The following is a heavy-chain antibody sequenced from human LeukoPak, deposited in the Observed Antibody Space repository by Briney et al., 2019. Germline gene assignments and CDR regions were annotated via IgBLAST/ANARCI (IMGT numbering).Heavy chain of an antibody. CDR3: ARAEVGATGRVTYGMDV. D-gene: IGHD1-26*01. V-gene: IGHV1-2*06. CDR2: INPNSGGT. CDR1: GGTFSSYA. Sequence: ASVKVSCKASGGTFSSYAISWVRQAPGQGLEWMGRINPNSGGTNYAQKFQGRVTMTRDTSISTAYMELSRLRSDDTAVYYCARAEVGATGRVTYGMDVWGQGTTVTVSS. J-gene: IGHJ6*02.